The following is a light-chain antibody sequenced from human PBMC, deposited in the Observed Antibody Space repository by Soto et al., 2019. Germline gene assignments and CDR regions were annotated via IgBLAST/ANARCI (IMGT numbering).Light chain of an antibody. V-gene: IGKV1-5*03. Sequence: THITQSNSTLSTSVGDRVTITCRASQSISSWLAWYQQKAGKAPKLLIYKASALESGVPSRFSGSGSGTEFTLTISSLEPEDFATYYCQHYTTYPWTFGQVTKVDIK. CDR2: KAS. J-gene: IGKJ1*01. CDR3: QHYTTYPWT. CDR1: QSISSW.